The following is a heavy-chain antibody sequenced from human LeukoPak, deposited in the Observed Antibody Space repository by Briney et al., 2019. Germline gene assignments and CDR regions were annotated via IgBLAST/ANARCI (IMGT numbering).Heavy chain of an antibody. J-gene: IGHJ3*02. D-gene: IGHD6-13*01. Sequence: PSETLSLTCAVSGDSISNYYWSWIRQPPGKGLEWIGYIYTSGSTNYNPSLKSRVTISVDTSKNQFSLKLTSVTAADTAVYYCARGAAYDAFDIWGQGTMVTVSS. CDR3: ARGAAYDAFDI. CDR1: GDSISNYY. V-gene: IGHV4-4*09. CDR2: IYTSGST.